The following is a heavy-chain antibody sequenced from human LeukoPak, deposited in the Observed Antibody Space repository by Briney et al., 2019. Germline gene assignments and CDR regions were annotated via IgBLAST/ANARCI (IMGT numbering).Heavy chain of an antibody. CDR2: IYYSGST. CDR1: GGSISSYY. V-gene: IGHV4-59*12. J-gene: IGHJ4*02. Sequence: SETLSLTCTVSGGSISSYYWSWIRQPPGKGLEWIGYIYYSGSTNYNPSLKSRVTISVDMSKNQFSLKLTSVTAADTAMYYCARDARFGELVDYWGRGTLVTVSS. CDR3: ARDARFGELVDY. D-gene: IGHD3-10*01.